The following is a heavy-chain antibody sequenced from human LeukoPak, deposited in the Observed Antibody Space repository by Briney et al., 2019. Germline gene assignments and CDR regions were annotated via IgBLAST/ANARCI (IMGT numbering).Heavy chain of an antibody. D-gene: IGHD5-24*01. CDR3: ATSVEMATIEYFQH. J-gene: IGHJ1*01. CDR2: ISSSSSYI. Sequence: GGSLRLSCAASGFTFSSYSMNWVRQAPGKGLEWVSSISSSSSYIYYADSVKGRFTISRDNAKNSLYLQMNSLRAEDTAVYYCATSVEMATIEYFQHWGQGTLVTVSS. CDR1: GFTFSSYS. V-gene: IGHV3-21*01.